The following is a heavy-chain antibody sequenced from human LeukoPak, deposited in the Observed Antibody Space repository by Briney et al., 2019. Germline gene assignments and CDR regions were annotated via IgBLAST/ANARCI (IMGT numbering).Heavy chain of an antibody. CDR2: INHSGST. V-gene: IGHV4-34*01. J-gene: IGHJ3*02. D-gene: IGHD2-2*01. CDR1: GGSFSGYY. Sequence: SETLSLTCAVYGGSFSGYYWSWIRQPPGKGLEWIGEINHSGSTNYNPSLKSRVTISVDTSKNQFSLKLSSVTAAYTAVYYCARGHDLGYCSSTSCSDAFDIWGQGTMVTVSS. CDR3: ARGHDLGYCSSTSCSDAFDI.